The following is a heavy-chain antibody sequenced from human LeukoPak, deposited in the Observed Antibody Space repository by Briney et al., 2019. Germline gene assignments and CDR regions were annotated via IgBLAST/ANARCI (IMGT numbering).Heavy chain of an antibody. V-gene: IGHV4-59*01. CDR3: ARETIVVVPAGPGNWFDP. Sequence: SETLSLTCTVSGGSISSYYWSWIRQPPGKGLEWIGYIYYSGSTNYNPSLKSRVTISVDTSKNQFSLKLSSMTAADTAVYYCARETIVVVPAGPGNWFDPWGQGTLVTVSS. D-gene: IGHD2-2*01. J-gene: IGHJ5*02. CDR1: GGSISSYY. CDR2: IYYSGST.